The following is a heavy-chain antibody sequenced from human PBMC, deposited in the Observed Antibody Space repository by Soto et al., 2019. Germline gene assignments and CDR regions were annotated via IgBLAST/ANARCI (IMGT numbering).Heavy chain of an antibody. J-gene: IGHJ4*02. V-gene: IGHV3-72*01. CDR3: AIPVAGTTDY. D-gene: IGHD6-19*01. Sequence: EVQLVESGGGLVQPGGSLRLSCVVSGFSLSDHFMEWVRQAPGKGLEWVGRIRDKPKSYSTDYGASVKGRFTMSRDDSKNSAFLQMNSLKAEDTAVYYCAIPVAGTTDYWGQGTLVTVSS. CDR1: GFSLSDHF. CDR2: IRDKPKSYST.